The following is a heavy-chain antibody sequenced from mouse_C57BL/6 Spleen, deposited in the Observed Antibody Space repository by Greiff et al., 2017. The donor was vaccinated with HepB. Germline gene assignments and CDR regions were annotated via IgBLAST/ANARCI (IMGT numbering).Heavy chain of an antibody. Sequence: EVKLQESGAELVRPGASVKLSCTASGFNIKDDYMHWVKQRPEQGLEWIGWIDPENGDTEYASKFQGKATITADTSSNTAYLQLSSLTSEDTAVYYCTTPYDYDAWFAYWGQGTLVTVSA. D-gene: IGHD2-4*01. CDR3: TTPYDYDAWFAY. V-gene: IGHV14-4*01. CDR1: GFNIKDDY. CDR2: IDPENGDT. J-gene: IGHJ3*01.